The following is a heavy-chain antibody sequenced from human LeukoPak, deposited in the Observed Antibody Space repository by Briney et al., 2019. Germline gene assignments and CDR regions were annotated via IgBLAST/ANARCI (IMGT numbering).Heavy chain of an antibody. CDR1: GGSISSSNYY. V-gene: IGHV4-39*07. Sequence: SETLSLTCTVSGGSISSSNYYWGWIRQPPGKGLEWIASIHYSETTYYNPSLKSRVTISVDTSKNQFSLSLTSVTASDTAVYYCARSMVRGLILLDYWGQGTLVTVSS. CDR3: ARSMVRGLILLDY. CDR2: IHYSETT. D-gene: IGHD3-10*01. J-gene: IGHJ4*02.